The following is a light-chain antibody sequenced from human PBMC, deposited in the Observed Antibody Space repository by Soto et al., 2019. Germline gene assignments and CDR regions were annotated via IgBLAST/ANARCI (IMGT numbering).Light chain of an antibody. CDR1: QSISSG. CDR2: AAS. Sequence: EIVMTQSPATLSASPGERVTLPCRASQSISSGLAWYQQKHGQAPKLLIYAASTWAKGIPARFSGSCSGTEFTLTSTSLQSVHFAVYYCQKYHNWDPNMFGPGTRLEIK. CDR3: QKYHNWDPNM. J-gene: IGKJ5*01. V-gene: IGKV3-15*01.